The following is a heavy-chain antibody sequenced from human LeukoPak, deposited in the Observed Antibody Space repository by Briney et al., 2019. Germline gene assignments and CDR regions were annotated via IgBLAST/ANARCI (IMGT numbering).Heavy chain of an antibody. CDR2: IYTSGST. J-gene: IGHJ4*02. Sequence: SETLSLTCTVSGGSISSYYWSWIRQPAGKGLEWIGRIYTSGSTNYNPSLKSRVTISVDTSKNQFSLKLSSVTAADTAVYYCARDHMTTVTTYFDYWGQGTLVTVSS. D-gene: IGHD4-17*01. V-gene: IGHV4-4*07. CDR3: ARDHMTTVTTYFDY. CDR1: GGSISSYY.